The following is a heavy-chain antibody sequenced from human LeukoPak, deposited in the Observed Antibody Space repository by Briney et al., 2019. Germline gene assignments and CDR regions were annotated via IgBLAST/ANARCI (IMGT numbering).Heavy chain of an antibody. CDR3: ARDLTVRDTYFDY. J-gene: IGHJ4*02. CDR2: IPYDGSNK. D-gene: IGHD3-10*01. CDR1: GFTFSSYA. Sequence: GGSLRLSCAASGFTFSSYAMHWVRQAPGKGLEWVAVIPYDGSNKYYADSVKGRFTISRDNSKNTLYLQMNSLRAEDTAVYYCARDLTVRDTYFDYWGQGTLVTVSS. V-gene: IGHV3-30*04.